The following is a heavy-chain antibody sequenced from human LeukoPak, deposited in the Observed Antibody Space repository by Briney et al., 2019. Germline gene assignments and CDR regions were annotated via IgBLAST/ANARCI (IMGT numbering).Heavy chain of an antibody. CDR1: GFTFSSYS. J-gene: IGHJ4*02. V-gene: IGHV3-21*01. Sequence: PGGSLRLSCAASGFTFSSYSMNWVRQSPGKGLEWVSSISSSSSYIYYADSVKGRFTISRDNAKNSLYLQMNSLRAEDTAVYYCARECELLRQWCFDYWGQGTLVTVSS. D-gene: IGHD1-26*01. CDR2: ISSSSSYI. CDR3: ARECELLRQWCFDY.